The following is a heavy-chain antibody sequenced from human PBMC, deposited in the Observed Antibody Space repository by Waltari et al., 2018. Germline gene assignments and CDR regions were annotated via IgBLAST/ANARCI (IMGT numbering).Heavy chain of an antibody. CDR3: ARGRDVFANFDYNWFDP. D-gene: IGHD3-3*01. J-gene: IGHJ5*02. V-gene: IGHV1-8*02. Sequence: QVQLVQSGADVLKPGASVRVSCQASGYIFSNYEINWVRQAAGQGPEWMGWVNPNSGAAAYAQKFQGRITMTWDTSTSTAYMELNNLRSDDTAVLYCARGRDVFANFDYNWFDPWGQGTLVTVSS. CDR2: VNPNSGAA. CDR1: GYIFSNYE.